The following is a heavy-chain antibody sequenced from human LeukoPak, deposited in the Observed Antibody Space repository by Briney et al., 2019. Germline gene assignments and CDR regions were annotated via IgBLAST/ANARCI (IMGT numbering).Heavy chain of an antibody. CDR3: AKDHTSLGGLDY. CDR2: IRGGGGST. D-gene: IGHD2-2*01. J-gene: IGHJ4*02. Sequence: GGSLRLACAASGFSFSSFAMTWVRQAPGKGLEWVSVIRGGGGSTTYADAVKGRFPISRDDSKNTVYLQMNSLRADDTAVYYCAKDHTSLGGLDYWGQGTLVTVSS. V-gene: IGHV3-23*01. CDR1: GFSFSSFA.